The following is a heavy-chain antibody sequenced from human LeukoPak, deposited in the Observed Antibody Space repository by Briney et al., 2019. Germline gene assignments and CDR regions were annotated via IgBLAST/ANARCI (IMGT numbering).Heavy chain of an antibody. J-gene: IGHJ4*02. CDR3: ARGGTTFEK. V-gene: IGHV3-30*03. CDR2: ISYDGSNK. CDR1: GFTFSSYG. D-gene: IGHD2/OR15-2a*01. Sequence: PGGSLRLSCAASGFTFSSYGMHWVRQAPGKGLEWVAVISYDGSNKYYADSVKGRFTISRDNSKNTLYLQMNSLRAEDTAVYYCARGGTTFEKWGQGTLVTVSS.